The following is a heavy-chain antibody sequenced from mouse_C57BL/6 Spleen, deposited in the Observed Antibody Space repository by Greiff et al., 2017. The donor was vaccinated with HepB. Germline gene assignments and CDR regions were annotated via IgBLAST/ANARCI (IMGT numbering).Heavy chain of an antibody. V-gene: IGHV5-4*01. J-gene: IGHJ2*01. CDR2: ISDGGSYT. D-gene: IGHD3-3*01. CDR3: ARDRGVDYFDY. Sequence: DVMLVESGGGLVKPGGSLKLSCAASGFTFSSYAMSWVRQTPEKRLEWVATISDGGSYTYYPDNVKGRFTISRDNAKNNLYLQMSHLKSEDTAMYYCARDRGVDYFDYWGQGTTLTVSS. CDR1: GFTFSSYA.